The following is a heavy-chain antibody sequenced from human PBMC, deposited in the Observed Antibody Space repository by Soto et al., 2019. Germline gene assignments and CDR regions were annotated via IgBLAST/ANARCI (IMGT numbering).Heavy chain of an antibody. CDR1: GGSVSSGSYY. J-gene: IGHJ5*02. CDR2: IYYSGST. CDR3: AREMTYYDILTGPLRVDNWFDP. Sequence: PSETLSLTCTVSGGSVSSGSYYWSWIRQPPGKGLEWIGYIYYSGSTNYNPFLKSRVTISVDTSKNQFSLKLSSVTAADTAVYYCAREMTYYDILTGPLRVDNWFDPWGQGTLVTVSS. D-gene: IGHD3-9*01. V-gene: IGHV4-61*01.